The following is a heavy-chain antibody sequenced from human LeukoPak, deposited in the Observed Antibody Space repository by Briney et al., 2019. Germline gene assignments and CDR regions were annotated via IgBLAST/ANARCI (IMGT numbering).Heavy chain of an antibody. CDR3: ARDVGGRSGYYGMDV. Sequence: PSETLSLTCTVSGGSISSSSYYWGWIRQPPGKGLEWIGSIYYSGNTYYNPSLKSRVTISVDTSKNQFSLKLSSVTAADTAVYYCARDVGGRSGYYGMDVWGQGTTVTVSS. CDR1: GGSISSSSYY. V-gene: IGHV4-39*07. D-gene: IGHD3-10*01. J-gene: IGHJ6*02. CDR2: IYYSGNT.